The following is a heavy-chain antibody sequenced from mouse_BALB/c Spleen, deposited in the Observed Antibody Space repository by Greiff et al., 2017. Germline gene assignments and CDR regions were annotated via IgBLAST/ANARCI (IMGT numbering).Heavy chain of an antibody. D-gene: IGHD2-4*01. CDR3: ARGTMITSFDY. J-gene: IGHJ2*01. V-gene: IGHV1-87*01. Sequence: QVQLKQSGAELARPGASVKLSCKASGYTFTSYWMQWVKQRPGQGLEWIGAIYPGDGDTRYTQKFKGKATLTADKSSSTAYMQLSSLASEDSAVYYCARGTMITSFDYWGQGTTLTVSS. CDR2: IYPGDGDT. CDR1: GYTFTSYW.